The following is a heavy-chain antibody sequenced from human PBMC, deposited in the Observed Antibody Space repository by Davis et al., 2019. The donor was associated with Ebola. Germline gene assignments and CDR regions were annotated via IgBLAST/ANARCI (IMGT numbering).Heavy chain of an antibody. CDR3: ARVRARLLDWVDH. CDR2: INHSGST. J-gene: IGHJ5*02. CDR1: GGSFSGYY. Sequence: SETLSLTCAVYGGSFSGYYWSWIRQPPGKGLAWIGEINHSGSTNYNPSLKSRVTISVDTSKNQFSLKLSSVTAADTAVYYCARVRARLLDWVDHLGQGTLVNGS. V-gene: IGHV4-34*01. D-gene: IGHD3-22*01.